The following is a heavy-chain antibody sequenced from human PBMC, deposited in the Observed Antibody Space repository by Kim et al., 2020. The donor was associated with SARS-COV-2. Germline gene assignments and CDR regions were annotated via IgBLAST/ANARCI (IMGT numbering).Heavy chain of an antibody. CDR2: IKEDGTET. CDR1: GFTFSGFW. V-gene: IGHV3-7*01. Sequence: WGSLRLSCAASGFTFSGFWMSWVRQAPGKGLEWVANIKEDGTETYYLDSVEGRFTISRDNAKNSLYLQMNSLRAEDTAVYYCTRERVTEKSHFDYWGQGTLVTVSS. CDR3: TRERVTEKSHFDY. D-gene: IGHD2-21*02. J-gene: IGHJ4*02.